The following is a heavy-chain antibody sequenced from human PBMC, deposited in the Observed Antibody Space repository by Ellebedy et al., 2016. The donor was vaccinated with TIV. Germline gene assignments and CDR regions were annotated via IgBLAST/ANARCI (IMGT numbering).Heavy chain of an antibody. CDR3: ASIRRLEYYYDS. CDR2: INTNTGNP. V-gene: IGHV7-4-1*02. CDR1: GYTFTKYV. D-gene: IGHD3-3*01. Sequence: ASVKVSCKASGYTFTKYVLSWVRQAPGQGLEWMGWINTNTGNPTFAQGFTGRFVFSLDTSVSTAYLQISSLKAEDTAIYFCASIRRLEYYYDSWGQGTLVTVSS. J-gene: IGHJ4*02.